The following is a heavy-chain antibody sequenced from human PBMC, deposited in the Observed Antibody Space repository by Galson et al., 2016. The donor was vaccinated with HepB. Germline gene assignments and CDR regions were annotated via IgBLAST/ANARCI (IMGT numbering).Heavy chain of an antibody. V-gene: IGHV3-72*01. J-gene: IGHJ6*02. CDR1: GFTFSDHY. Sequence: SLRLSCAASGFTFSDHYMDWVRQAPGRGLEWVGRSRNKASSYTTEYAASVKGRFTISRDVSKNSMYLQMNSLRAEDTAVYYCARGRGVDVWGQGTTVTVSS. CDR2: SRNKASSYTT. CDR3: ARGRGVDV.